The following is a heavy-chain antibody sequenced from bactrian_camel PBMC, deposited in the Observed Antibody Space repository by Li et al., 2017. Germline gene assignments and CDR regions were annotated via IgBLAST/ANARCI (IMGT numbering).Heavy chain of an antibody. Sequence: HVQLVESGGGSVQAGGSLRLSCEFSGYGSYHYCLAWFRQAPGKEREGVASVEDDGSSTYADSVKGRFTTSKDNAKNTLYLQLNDLKTEDTGMYYCAKGLPPDCDNDGNCWVTASDFGSLGQGTQVTVS. CDR1: GYGSYHYC. V-gene: IGHV3S63*01. CDR3: AKGLPPDCDNDGNCWVTASDFGS. D-gene: IGHD7*01. CDR2: VEDDGSS. J-gene: IGHJ6*01.